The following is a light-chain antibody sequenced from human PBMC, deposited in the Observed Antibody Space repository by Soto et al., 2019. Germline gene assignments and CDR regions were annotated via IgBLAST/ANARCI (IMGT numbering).Light chain of an antibody. CDR1: QSISGW. CDR3: QQYNSYPWT. J-gene: IGKJ1*01. CDR2: DVS. V-gene: IGKV1-5*01. Sequence: DIQMTQSPSTLSASVGDGVTITCRASQSISGWLAWYQQKPGKAPKLLIYDVSSLESGVPSRFSGSGSGTEFTLAISSLQPDDFATYYCQQYNSYPWTFGQGTKVDI.